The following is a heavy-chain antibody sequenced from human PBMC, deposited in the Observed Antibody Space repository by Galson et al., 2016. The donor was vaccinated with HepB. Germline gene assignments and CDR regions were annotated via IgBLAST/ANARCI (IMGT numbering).Heavy chain of an antibody. CDR1: GFSLSNRGMR. Sequence: PALVKPTQTLTLTCSVSGFSLSNRGMRMSWIRQPPGKSLEWLARIDWDDGKYYSASLRARLTISKDSSKNQVMLKMTNVDPADTATYFCAHSSGISFASAGPFDSWGQGTLVTVSS. V-gene: IGHV2-70*04. CDR2: IDWDDGK. CDR3: AHSSGISFASAGPFDS. J-gene: IGHJ4*02. D-gene: IGHD6-13*01.